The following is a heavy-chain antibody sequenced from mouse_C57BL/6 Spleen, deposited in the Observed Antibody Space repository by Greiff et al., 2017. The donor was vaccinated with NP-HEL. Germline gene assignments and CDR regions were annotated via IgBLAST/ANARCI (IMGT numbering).Heavy chain of an antibody. J-gene: IGHJ4*01. Sequence: VQLQQSGPELVKPGASVKISCKASGYAFSSSWMNWVKQRPGKGLEWIGRIYPGDGDTNYNGKFKGKATLTADKSSSTAYMQLSSLTSEDSAVYFCARIDSSDAMDYWGQGTSVTVSS. V-gene: IGHV1-82*01. CDR1: GYAFSSSW. D-gene: IGHD3-2*02. CDR3: ARIDSSDAMDY. CDR2: IYPGDGDT.